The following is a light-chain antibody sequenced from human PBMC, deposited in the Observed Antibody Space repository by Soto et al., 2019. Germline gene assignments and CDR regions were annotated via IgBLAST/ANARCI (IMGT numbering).Light chain of an antibody. Sequence: EIVMTQSPATLSVSPGERATLSCRASQSVTNNLAWYQQKPGRSPRLLIYGASTRATGVPARFSGSGSGTEFTLTISSLEPEDFAVYYCQQRSNWPPITFGQGTRLEI. J-gene: IGKJ5*01. CDR1: QSVTNN. V-gene: IGKV3-11*01. CDR2: GAS. CDR3: QQRSNWPPIT.